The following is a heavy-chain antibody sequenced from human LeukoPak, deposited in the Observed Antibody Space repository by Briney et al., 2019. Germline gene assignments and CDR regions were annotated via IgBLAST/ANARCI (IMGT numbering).Heavy chain of an antibody. CDR1: GYTFSDYY. V-gene: IGHV1-2*02. Sequence: ASVKVSCKASGYTFSDYYMHWVRQAPGQGLEWMGWVNPNSGGTNYAQKFQGRFTMTRGTSINTAYMEVSGLKSDDTAVYYCSRGAPTIAMTGTGLDYWGQGTLVAVSS. CDR2: VNPNSGGT. J-gene: IGHJ4*02. CDR3: SRGAPTIAMTGTGLDY. D-gene: IGHD6-19*01.